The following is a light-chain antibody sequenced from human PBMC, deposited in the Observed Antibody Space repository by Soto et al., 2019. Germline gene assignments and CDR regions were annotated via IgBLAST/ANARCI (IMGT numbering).Light chain of an antibody. CDR1: QSVSSY. Sequence: EIVVTQSPATLSVSPGERATLSCRASQSVSSYLAWYQQKPGQAPRLLIYGASSRATGIPDRFSGSGSGTDFTLTISRLEPEDFAVYYCQQYGSSPEAFGQGTRLEIK. V-gene: IGKV3-20*01. J-gene: IGKJ5*01. CDR2: GAS. CDR3: QQYGSSPEA.